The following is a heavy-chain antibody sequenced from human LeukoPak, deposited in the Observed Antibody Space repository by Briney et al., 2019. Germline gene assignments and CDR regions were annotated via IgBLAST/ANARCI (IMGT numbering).Heavy chain of an antibody. CDR3: ARLYLRDHCSSTSCYGLYFDY. Sequence: SETLYLTCAVSGYSITSGYYWGWIRQPPGKGLEWIGSIYHSGCTYYNPSLKTRVTMSVDTSKNQFSLKLSSVTAADTAVYYCARLYLRDHCSSTSCYGLYFDYWGQGTLVTVSS. CDR1: GYSITSGYY. J-gene: IGHJ4*02. CDR2: IYHSGCT. D-gene: IGHD2-2*01. V-gene: IGHV4-38-2*01.